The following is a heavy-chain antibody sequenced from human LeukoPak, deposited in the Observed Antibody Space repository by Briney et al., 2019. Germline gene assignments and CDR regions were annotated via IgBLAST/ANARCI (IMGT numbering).Heavy chain of an antibody. CDR1: GLTFSSYA. D-gene: IGHD4-17*01. J-gene: IGHJ6*02. V-gene: IGHV3-30-3*01. CDR2: ISYDGSKK. Sequence: PGGSLRLSCAASGLTFSSYAMHWVRQAPGKGLEWVAVISYDGSKKYYADSVKGRFTISRDNSKNTLYLQMNSLRAEDTAVYYCARGASGTTVTPYYYYGMDVWGQGTTVTVSS. CDR3: ARGASGTTVTPYYYYGMDV.